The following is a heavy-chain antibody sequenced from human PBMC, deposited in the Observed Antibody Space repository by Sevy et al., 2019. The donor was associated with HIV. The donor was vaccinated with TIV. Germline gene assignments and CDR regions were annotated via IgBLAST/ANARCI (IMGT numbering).Heavy chain of an antibody. V-gene: IGHV3-9*01. CDR3: AKGVGSGDGLYYFDY. CDR1: GFTFDDYV. Sequence: GGSLRLSCAASGFTFDDYVMHWVRQAPGKGLEWVSGISWNSGSIGYADSVKGRFTISRDNAKNSLYLQMNSLRAEDTALYYCAKGVGSGDGLYYFDYWGQGTLVTVSS. CDR2: ISWNSGSI. J-gene: IGHJ4*02. D-gene: IGHD2-21*01.